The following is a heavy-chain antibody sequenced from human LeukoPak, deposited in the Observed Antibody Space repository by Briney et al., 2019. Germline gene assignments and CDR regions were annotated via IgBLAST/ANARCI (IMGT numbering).Heavy chain of an antibody. D-gene: IGHD6-13*01. CDR1: GFTFSSYG. J-gene: IGHJ6*02. Sequence: GRSLRLSCAASGFTFSSYGMHWVRQAPGKGLEWVAVISYDGSNKYYADSVKGRFTISRDNSKNTLYLQMNSLRAGDTAVYYCAKDRAAADPQNSYYYYYGMDVWGQGTTVTVSS. V-gene: IGHV3-30*18. CDR2: ISYDGSNK. CDR3: AKDRAAADPQNSYYYYYGMDV.